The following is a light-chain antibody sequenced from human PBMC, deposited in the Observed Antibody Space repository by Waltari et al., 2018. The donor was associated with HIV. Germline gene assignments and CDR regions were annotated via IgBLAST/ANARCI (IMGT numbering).Light chain of an antibody. CDR3: QQNNNWLPCT. CDR2: GAS. V-gene: IGKV3-15*01. Sequence: EILMTQSPATLSVSPGERVTLPCRASQSVSRNLAWYHQKPAQAPRVLIYGASSRATGFPARFSGSVSGTEFTLTISSLQSEDSAFYFCQQNNNWLPCTSGQATKVAIK. J-gene: IGKJ1*01. CDR1: QSVSRN.